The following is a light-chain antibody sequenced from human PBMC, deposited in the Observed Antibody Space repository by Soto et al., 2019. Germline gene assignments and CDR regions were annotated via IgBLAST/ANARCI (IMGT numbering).Light chain of an antibody. Sequence: ENVLTQSPATLSLSPGERATLSCRASQSVSNYVAWYQQKPGQAPRLLIYDASNRATGIPARFSGSGSGTEFTLTISSLQSEDFAVYYCQQYNNWPMYTFGQGTKVDIK. CDR3: QQYNNWPMYT. V-gene: IGKV3-11*01. J-gene: IGKJ2*01. CDR1: QSVSNY. CDR2: DAS.